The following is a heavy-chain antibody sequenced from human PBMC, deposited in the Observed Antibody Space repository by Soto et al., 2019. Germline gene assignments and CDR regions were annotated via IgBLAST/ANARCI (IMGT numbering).Heavy chain of an antibody. Sequence: GGALRLSCTASGFDFGDYYMSWIRQAPGKGLEWVSYIDSDDGTTYYTDSVKGRFTISRDNAKNSLYLQMNSLRVEDTALYYCVRPYYSSSWFPFDRWGQGTLVTVSS. V-gene: IGHV3-11*01. CDR2: IDSDDGTT. J-gene: IGHJ4*02. CDR1: GFDFGDYY. D-gene: IGHD6-13*01. CDR3: VRPYYSSSWFPFDR.